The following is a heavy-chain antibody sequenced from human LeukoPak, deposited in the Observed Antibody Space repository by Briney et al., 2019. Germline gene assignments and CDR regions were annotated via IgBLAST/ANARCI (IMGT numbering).Heavy chain of an antibody. D-gene: IGHD4-17*01. V-gene: IGHV3-7*03. CDR2: IKPDGSEK. CDR1: GFTFSSYW. CDR3: AAGGYGGYRRDY. Sequence: QTGGSLRLSCAASGFTFSSYWMSWVRQAPGKGLEWVANIKPDGSEKYYVGSVKGRFTISRDNAKNSLYLQMNSLRAEDTALYYCAAGGYGGYRRDYWGQGTLVTVSS. J-gene: IGHJ4*02.